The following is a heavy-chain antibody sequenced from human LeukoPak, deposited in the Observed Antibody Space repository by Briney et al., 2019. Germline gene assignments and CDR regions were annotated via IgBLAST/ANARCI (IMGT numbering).Heavy chain of an antibody. D-gene: IGHD3-10*02. J-gene: IGHJ5*02. V-gene: IGHV1-2*02. CDR1: GGTFSSYA. CDR3: ARAGVRGVIITNGS. CDR2: INPNSGGT. Sequence: ASVKVSCKASGGTFSSYAISWVRQAPGQGLEWMGWINPNSGGTNYAQKFQGRVTMTRDTSISTAYMELSRLRSDDTAVYYCARAGVRGVIITNGSWGQGTLVTVSS.